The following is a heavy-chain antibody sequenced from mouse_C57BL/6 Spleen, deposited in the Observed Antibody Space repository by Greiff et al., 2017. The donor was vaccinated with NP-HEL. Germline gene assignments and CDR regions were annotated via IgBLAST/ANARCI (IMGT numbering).Heavy chain of an antibody. Sequence: EVKLQESGPELVKPGDSVKISCKASGYSFTGYFMNWVMQSHGKSLEWIGRINPYNGDTFYNQKFKGKATLTVDKSSSTAHMELRSLTSEDSAVYYCARGNYDYAMDYWGQGTSVTVSS. J-gene: IGHJ4*01. V-gene: IGHV1-20*01. CDR1: GYSFTGYF. D-gene: IGHD2-1*01. CDR3: ARGNYDYAMDY. CDR2: INPYNGDT.